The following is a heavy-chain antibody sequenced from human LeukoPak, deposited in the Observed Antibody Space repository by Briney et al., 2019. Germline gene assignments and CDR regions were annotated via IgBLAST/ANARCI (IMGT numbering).Heavy chain of an antibody. CDR3: ARGVWRSGYSYDY. D-gene: IGHD5-24*01. CDR2: IYPGDSDT. J-gene: IGHJ4*02. Sequence: EALEISCEGSGYIFTSYWIGWGRQVPGKGLEWMGIIYPGDSDTRYSPSFQGQVTISADKSISTAYLQWSSLKASDTAMYYCARGVWRSGYSYDYWGQGTLVTVSS. V-gene: IGHV5-51*01. CDR1: GYIFTSYW.